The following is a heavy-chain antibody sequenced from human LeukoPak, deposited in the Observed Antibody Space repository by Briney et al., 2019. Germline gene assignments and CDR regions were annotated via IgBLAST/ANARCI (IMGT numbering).Heavy chain of an antibody. CDR2: IKQEGSEK. J-gene: IGHJ4*02. Sequence: GGSLRLSCAASGFTFSSYWMSWVRQAPGKWLEWVANIKQEGSEKYYVDSVKGRFTISRDKAKNSLYLQMNSLRAEDTAVYYCASQSFGELAYWGQGTLVTVSS. V-gene: IGHV3-7*01. CDR1: GFTFSSYW. D-gene: IGHD3-10*01. CDR3: ASQSFGELAY.